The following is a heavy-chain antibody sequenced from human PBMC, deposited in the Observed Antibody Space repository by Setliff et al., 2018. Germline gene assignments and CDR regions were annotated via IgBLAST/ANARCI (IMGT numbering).Heavy chain of an antibody. V-gene: IGHV1-46*01. CDR1: GYTFTSYY. CDR2: INPSGGTT. Sequence: ASVKVSCKASGYTFTSYYMHWVRQAPGQGLEWMGIINPSGGTTSYAQKFQGRVTMTRDTSTSTVYMELSSLRSEDTAVYYCASSESVGAFDIWGQGTMVTVSS. J-gene: IGHJ3*02. CDR3: ASSESVGAFDI. D-gene: IGHD6-19*01.